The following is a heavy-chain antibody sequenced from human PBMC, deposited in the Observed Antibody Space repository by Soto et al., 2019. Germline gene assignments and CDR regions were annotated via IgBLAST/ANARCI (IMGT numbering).Heavy chain of an antibody. CDR2: IQKNTIT. CDR1: GDSISDSD. D-gene: IGHD5-18*01. J-gene: IGHJ4*01. CDR3: LRNRRHGFFSLGYFDL. V-gene: IGHV4-4*08. Sequence: PSETLSLTCIASGDSISDSDWRWIRQSPGKGLEWIGDIQKNTITNYNPSFNNRATISVDTPKNQLTPEVTSVTACATAMDFVLRNRRHGFFSLGYFDLWGLGTLVTVSS.